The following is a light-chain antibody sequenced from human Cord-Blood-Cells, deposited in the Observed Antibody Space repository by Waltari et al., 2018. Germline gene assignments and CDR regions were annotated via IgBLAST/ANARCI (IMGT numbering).Light chain of an antibody. CDR1: QSVSSSY. Sequence: ELVFTQSPSTLSLSPGERDTLSCGARQSVSSSYLAWYQQKPGLAPRRLIYDASSSATGSPERVSGSGSVTDFTLTISRLEHEDFAVYNCQQYGSSPLTFGQGTKVEIK. CDR2: DAS. V-gene: IGKV3D-20*01. CDR3: QQYGSSPLT. J-gene: IGKJ1*01.